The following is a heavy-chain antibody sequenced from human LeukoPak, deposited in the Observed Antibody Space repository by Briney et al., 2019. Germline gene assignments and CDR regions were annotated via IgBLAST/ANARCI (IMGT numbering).Heavy chain of an antibody. D-gene: IGHD2-2*01. CDR3: ARGYPGYCSSTSCYWFYP. V-gene: IGHV4-31*03. Sequence: PSQTLSLTCTVSGGSVSSGGYSWSWIRQHPGKGLEWIGYIYYSGSTYYNPSLKSRVTISVDTSKNQFSLKLSSVTAADTAVYYCARGYPGYCSSTSCYWFYPWGQGTLVTVSS. CDR1: GGSVSSGGYS. J-gene: IGHJ5*02. CDR2: IYYSGST.